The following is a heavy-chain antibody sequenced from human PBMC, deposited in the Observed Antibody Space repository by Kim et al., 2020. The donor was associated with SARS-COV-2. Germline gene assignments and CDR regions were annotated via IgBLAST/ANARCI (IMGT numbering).Heavy chain of an antibody. CDR3: ARAPQERITIFGVVSYFAY. Sequence: SETLSLTCTVSGGSISSGGYYWSWIRQHPGKGLEWIGYIYYSGSTYYNPSLKSRVTISVDTSKNQFSLKLSSVTAADTAVYYCARAPQERITIFGVVSYFAYWGQGTLVTVSS. V-gene: IGHV4-31*03. CDR2: IYYSGST. D-gene: IGHD3-3*01. CDR1: GGSISSGGYY. J-gene: IGHJ4*02.